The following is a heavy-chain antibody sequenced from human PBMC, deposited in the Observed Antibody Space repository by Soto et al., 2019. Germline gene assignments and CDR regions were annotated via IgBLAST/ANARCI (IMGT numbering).Heavy chain of an antibody. CDR3: ARGRYLVRGPHYYYGMDV. Sequence: SGKLRSAARGGGLGSYAMWWPRQEHGQGLEWRGGIIPIFRTAPNAQQLQGRVTIPAADSTSTAYMQLSSLRPEDTAVYYCARGRYLVRGPHYYYGMDVWGQGTTVTV. J-gene: IGHJ6*02. V-gene: IGHV1-69*13. D-gene: IGHD3-10*01. CDR1: GGGLGSYA. CDR2: IIPIFRTA.